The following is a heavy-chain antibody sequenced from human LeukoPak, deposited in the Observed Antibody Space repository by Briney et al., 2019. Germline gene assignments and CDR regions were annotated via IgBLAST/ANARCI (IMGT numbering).Heavy chain of an antibody. CDR3: ARGSGWLQSFDY. CDR1: GFTFSSYE. J-gene: IGHJ4*02. D-gene: IGHD5-24*01. V-gene: IGHV3-48*03. CDR2: ISTSGTTI. Sequence: GGSLRLSCAASGFTFSSYEMNWVRQAPGKGLEWVSFISTSGTTIYYADSVKGRFTISRDNAKNSLYLQMNSLRAEDTAVYYCARGSGWLQSFDYWGQGTLVTVSS.